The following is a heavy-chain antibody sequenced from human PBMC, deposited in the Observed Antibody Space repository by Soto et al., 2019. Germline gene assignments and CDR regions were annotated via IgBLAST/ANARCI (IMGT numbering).Heavy chain of an antibody. CDR3: ARAGGLGAVAVDY. Sequence: QLQLQESGSGLVKPSQTLSLTSAVSGGSISSGGYSWSWIRQPPGKGLEWIGYIYHSGSTYYNPSLKRRVTISVDRSKNQFSLKLSSVTAADTAVYYCARAGGLGAVAVDYWGQGTLVTVSS. J-gene: IGHJ4*02. CDR1: GGSISSGGYS. CDR2: IYHSGST. V-gene: IGHV4-30-2*01. D-gene: IGHD6-19*01.